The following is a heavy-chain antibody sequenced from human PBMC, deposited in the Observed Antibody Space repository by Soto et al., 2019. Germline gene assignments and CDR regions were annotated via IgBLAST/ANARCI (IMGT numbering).Heavy chain of an antibody. CDR1: GFTFSDYA. CDR3: VKSGWCGVDCYSGFDY. J-gene: IGHJ4*02. Sequence: GGSLRLSCAASGFTFSDYAMHWVRQAPGKGLEWVAIIPFDGSNEHYADSVQGRFTISRDNSENTLYLRMSSLRAEDTAVYYCVKSGWCGVDCYSGFDYSGQGTRVTVSS. D-gene: IGHD2-21*02. CDR2: IPFDGSNE. V-gene: IGHV3-30-3*02.